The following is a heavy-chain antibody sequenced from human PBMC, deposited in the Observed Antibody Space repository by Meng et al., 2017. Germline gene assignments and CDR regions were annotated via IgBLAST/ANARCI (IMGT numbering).Heavy chain of an antibody. CDR1: GGSISSGGYY. V-gene: IGHV4-31*03. CDR3: VTAPITMVRGVIITKWFDP. D-gene: IGHD3-10*01. Sequence: QVTRPESGPGLVKPSPTLSLTCTVSGGSISSGGYYWSWIRQHPGKGLEWIGYIYYSGSTYYNPSLKSRVTISVDTSKNQFSLKLSSVTAADTAVYYCVTAPITMVRGVIITKWFDPWGQGTLVTVSS. J-gene: IGHJ5*02. CDR2: IYYSGST.